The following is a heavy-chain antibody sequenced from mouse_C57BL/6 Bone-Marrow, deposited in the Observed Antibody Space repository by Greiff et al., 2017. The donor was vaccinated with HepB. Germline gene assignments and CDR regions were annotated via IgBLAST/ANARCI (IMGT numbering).Heavy chain of an antibody. CDR3: ARIDGYHY. D-gene: IGHD2-3*01. CDR1: GYSFTGYY. Sequence: VQLQQSGPELVKPGASVKISCKASGYSFTGYYMNWVKQSPEKSLEWIGEINPSTGGTTYNQKFKAKATLTVDKSSSTAYLQLKSLTSEDSAVYYCARIDGYHYWGQGTLVTVSA. J-gene: IGHJ3*01. V-gene: IGHV1-42*01. CDR2: INPSTGGT.